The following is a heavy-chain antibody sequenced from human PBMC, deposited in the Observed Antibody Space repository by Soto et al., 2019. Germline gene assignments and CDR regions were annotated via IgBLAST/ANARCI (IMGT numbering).Heavy chain of an antibody. Sequence: SETLSLTCAVYGGSFSSYHWSWIRQTPGKGLEWIGEINHLTTTNYNPSLKSRVIISLDTPKNQFSLKLSSVTAADTAVYYCARGYDTALAPIFWGQGILVTSPQ. CDR3: ARGYDTALAPIF. V-gene: IGHV4-34*01. CDR1: GGSFSSYH. J-gene: IGHJ4*02. CDR2: INHLTTT. D-gene: IGHD5-18*01.